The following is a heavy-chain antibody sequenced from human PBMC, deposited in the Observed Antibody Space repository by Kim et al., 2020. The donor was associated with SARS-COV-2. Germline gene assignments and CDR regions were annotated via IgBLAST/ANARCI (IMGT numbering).Heavy chain of an antibody. CDR3: AREYVSKLNNWDFDL. CDR2: IRGNGVAT. CDR1: GFTFDSYV. D-gene: IGHD1-20*01. V-gene: IGHV3-23*01. Sequence: GGSLRVFCEASGFTFDSYVMSWVRQAPGKGLEWVSAIRGNGVATYYADSVKGRFTISRDNSKNTLYLQMNTLRADDTTVYYCAREYVSKLNNWDFDLWG. J-gene: IGHJ4*01.